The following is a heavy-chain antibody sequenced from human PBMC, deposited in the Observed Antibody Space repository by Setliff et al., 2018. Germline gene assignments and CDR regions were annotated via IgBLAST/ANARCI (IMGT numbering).Heavy chain of an antibody. D-gene: IGHD2-15*01. CDR3: ARIRLCGGRVICPPGRYVDV. CDR2: IGPNGGST. CDR1: GFTFNTYT. Sequence: GGSLRLSCSASGFTFNTYTMHWVRQAPGKGLEYVSSIGPNGGSTYYANSVKGRFTISRDSSKNTLYLQMSSLRAEDTAVYYCARIRLCGGRVICPPGRYVDVWGKGTTVTVSS. V-gene: IGHV3-64D*09. J-gene: IGHJ6*03.